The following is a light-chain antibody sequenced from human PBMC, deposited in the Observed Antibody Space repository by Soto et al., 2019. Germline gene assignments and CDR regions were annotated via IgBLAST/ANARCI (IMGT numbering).Light chain of an antibody. CDR2: WAS. Sequence: DILMTQSPDSLAVSLGERATINCKSSQSVLYSSNNKNYLAWYQQKPGQPPKLLIYWASTRESGVPDRFSGSGSGTDFTLTISSLQAEDVAVYYCQQYYNTLWTFGQGTKVEIK. J-gene: IGKJ1*01. CDR3: QQYYNTLWT. V-gene: IGKV4-1*01. CDR1: QSVLYSSNNKNY.